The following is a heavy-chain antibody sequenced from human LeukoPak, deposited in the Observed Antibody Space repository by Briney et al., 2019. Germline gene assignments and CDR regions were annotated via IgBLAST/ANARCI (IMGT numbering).Heavy chain of an antibody. V-gene: IGHV1-2*02. Sequence: ASVKLSCKTSGYNFTDFYIHWVRHAPGQGLEWMGLIKPNSGIAKYAEKFQGRVTMTTETSMSTAFMELSRLRSDDTADYYCARGPPMAGTPSLDSWGQGTPVIVSS. D-gene: IGHD1-14*01. CDR3: ARGPPMAGTPSLDS. CDR2: IKPNSGIA. J-gene: IGHJ5*01. CDR1: GYNFTDFY.